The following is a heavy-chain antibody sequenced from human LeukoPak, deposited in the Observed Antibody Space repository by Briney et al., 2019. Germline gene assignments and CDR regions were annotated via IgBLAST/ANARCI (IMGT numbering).Heavy chain of an antibody. CDR2: ISGSGGSI. D-gene: IGHD4/OR15-4a*01. CDR1: GFTFSDYA. V-gene: IGHV3-23*01. CDR3: ARDTYGGFDY. J-gene: IGHJ4*02. Sequence: TGGSLRLSCTASGFTFSDYAMSWVRQAPGKGLEWVSGISGSGGSIRYADSVKGRFIISRDNSKNTLYLQMNSLKVEDTATYYCARDTYGGFDYWGQGTLVTVSS.